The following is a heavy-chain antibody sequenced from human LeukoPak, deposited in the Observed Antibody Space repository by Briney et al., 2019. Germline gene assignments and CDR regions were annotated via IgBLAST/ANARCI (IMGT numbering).Heavy chain of an antibody. CDR1: GGSFSGYY. J-gene: IGHJ6*03. Sequence: PSETLSLTCAVYGGSFSGYYWSWIRQPPGKGLEWIGEINHSGSTNYNPSLKSRVTISVDTSKNQFSLMLSSVTAADTAVYYWARRGPYNSSWHRDYYYYYMDVWGKGTTVTVSS. CDR3: ARRGPYNSSWHRDYYYYYMDV. CDR2: INHSGST. D-gene: IGHD6-13*01. V-gene: IGHV4-34*01.